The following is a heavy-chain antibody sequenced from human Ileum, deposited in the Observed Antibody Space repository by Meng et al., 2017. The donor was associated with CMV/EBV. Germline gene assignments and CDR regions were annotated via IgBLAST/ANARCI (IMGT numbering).Heavy chain of an antibody. CDR1: GFTFSGSA. J-gene: IGHJ6*02. D-gene: IGHD3-3*01. CDR3: ANTYDFWSGYPYGMDV. Sequence: SLKISCAASGFTFSGSAMHWVRQAPGKGLEWVSGISWNSGSIGYADSVKGRFTISRDNSKNTLYLQMNSLRAEDTAVYYCANTYDFWSGYPYGMDVWGQGTTVTVSS. CDR2: ISWNSGSI. V-gene: IGHV3-9*01.